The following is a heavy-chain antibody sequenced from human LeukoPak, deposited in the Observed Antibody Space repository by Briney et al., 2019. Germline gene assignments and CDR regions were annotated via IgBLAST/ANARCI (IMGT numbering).Heavy chain of an antibody. Sequence: GGSLRLSCVASGLIFSSHGMSWVRQAPGKGLEWVSTVTSRSATHYTDSVKGRFITSRDSSKNTLFLQMNSLRAEDTALYYCTTTRPYGTTWAGAFEDWGQGTPVTVSS. CDR1: GLIFSSHG. CDR2: VTSRSAT. CDR3: TTTRPYGTTWAGAFED. D-gene: IGHD6-19*01. J-gene: IGHJ4*02. V-gene: IGHV3-23*01.